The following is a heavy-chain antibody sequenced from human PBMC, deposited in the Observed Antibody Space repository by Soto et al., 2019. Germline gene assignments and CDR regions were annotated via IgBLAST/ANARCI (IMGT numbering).Heavy chain of an antibody. CDR2: ISYDGRVK. D-gene: IGHD3-10*01. CDR1: GFTFSDYP. J-gene: IGHJ4*02. Sequence: SLRLSCAASGFTFSDYPMHWVRQAPGKGLEWVAVISYDGRVKYYVDSVKGRFTISRDDSKNTLYLQMNSLRVDDTAVYYCARDFIGGAPDYFDYWGQGTLVTVSS. CDR3: ARDFIGGAPDYFDY. V-gene: IGHV3-30*04.